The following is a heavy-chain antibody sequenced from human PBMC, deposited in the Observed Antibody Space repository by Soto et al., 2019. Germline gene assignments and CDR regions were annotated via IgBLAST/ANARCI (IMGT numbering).Heavy chain of an antibody. V-gene: IGHV4-59*12. D-gene: IGHD2-8*01. CDR2: IYNTGST. Sequence: SETLSLTCTVSGGSIRSYYWSWIRQPPGKGLEWIGYIYNTGSTDYNPPLKSRVTISVDRSKNQFSRKLSSVTAADTAVYYCARWWMYAPRFDYWGQGTLVTVSS. CDR1: GGSIRSYY. J-gene: IGHJ4*02. CDR3: ARWWMYAPRFDY.